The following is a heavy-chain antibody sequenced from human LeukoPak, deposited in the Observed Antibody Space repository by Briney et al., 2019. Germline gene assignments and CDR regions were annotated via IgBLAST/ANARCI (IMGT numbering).Heavy chain of an antibody. CDR3: ARSARGDLYNWFDP. CDR1: GYSISSGYY. D-gene: IGHD3-3*01. CDR2: IHHSGST. J-gene: IGHJ5*02. Sequence: SETLSLTCAVSGYSISSGYYWGWIRQPPGKGLEWIGTIHHSGSTYYNPSLKSRVTISVDTSNNQFSLKPTSVTAPDTAVYYSARSARGDLYNWFDPWGQGTLVTVSS. V-gene: IGHV4-38-2*01.